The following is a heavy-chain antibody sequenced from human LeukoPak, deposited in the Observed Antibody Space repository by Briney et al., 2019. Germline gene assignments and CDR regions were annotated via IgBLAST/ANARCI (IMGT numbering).Heavy chain of an antibody. J-gene: IGHJ4*02. V-gene: IGHV3-23*01. Sequence: GGSLRLSCAASGFTFSSYAMSWVRQAPGKGLEWVSAISGSGGGTYYADSVKGRFTISRDNSKNTLYLQMNSLRAEDTAVYYCARDWGAGHLDYWGQGTLVTVSS. CDR1: GFTFSSYA. CDR3: ARDWGAGHLDY. CDR2: ISGSGGGT. D-gene: IGHD3-16*01.